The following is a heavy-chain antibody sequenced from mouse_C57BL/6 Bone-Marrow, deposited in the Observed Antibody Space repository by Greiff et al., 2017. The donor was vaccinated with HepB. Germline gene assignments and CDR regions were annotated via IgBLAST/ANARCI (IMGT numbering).Heavy chain of an antibody. V-gene: IGHV1-4*01. CDR2: INPSSGYT. CDR1: GYTFTSYT. D-gene: IGHD2-14*01. J-gene: IGHJ1*03. CDR3: AGSGTTAWYFEV. Sequence: VQLQQSGAELARPGASVKMSCKASGYTFTSYTMHWVKQRPGQGLEWIGYINPSSGYTKYNQKFKDKATLTADKSSSTAYMQLSSLTSEDSAVYYGAGSGTTAWYFEVWGTGATVTVAS.